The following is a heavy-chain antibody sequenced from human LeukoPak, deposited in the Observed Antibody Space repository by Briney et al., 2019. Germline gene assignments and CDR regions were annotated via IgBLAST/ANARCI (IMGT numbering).Heavy chain of an antibody. CDR1: QYRFTNHW. D-gene: IGHD4-17*01. CDR2: INPDDSDT. J-gene: IGHJ5*02. CDR3: ARQPIPYGDSLHWFDP. V-gene: IGHV5-51*01. Sequence: GESLKISCQSSQYRFTNHWIGWVRQMPGKGLEWIGIINPDDSDTRYSPSFQGQVTMSADKSSSTVFLQWSSVKASDSAMYFCARQPIPYGDSLHWFDPWGQGTLVTVSS.